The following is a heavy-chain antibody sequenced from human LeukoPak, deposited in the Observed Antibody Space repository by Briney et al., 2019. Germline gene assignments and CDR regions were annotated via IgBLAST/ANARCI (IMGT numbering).Heavy chain of an antibody. CDR1: GFTFSSYD. J-gene: IGHJ6*03. D-gene: IGHD4-11*01. CDR3: ARAAYSNYLDYYYYMDV. Sequence: GGSLRLSCAASGFTFSSYDMHWVRQAPGKGLEWVAVISYDGSNKYYADSVKGRFTISRDNSKNTLYLQMNSLRAEDTAVYYCARAAYSNYLDYYYYMDVWGKGTTVTVSS. CDR2: ISYDGSNK. V-gene: IGHV3-30*01.